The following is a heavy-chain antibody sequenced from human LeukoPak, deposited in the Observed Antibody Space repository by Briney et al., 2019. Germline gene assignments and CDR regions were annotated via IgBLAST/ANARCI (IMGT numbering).Heavy chain of an antibody. V-gene: IGHV1-69*04. D-gene: IGHD3-10*01. Sequence: SVKVSCKASGGTFSSYAISWVRQAPGQGLEWMGRIIPILGIANYAQKFQGRVTITADKSTSTAYMELSSLRSEDTAVYYCAFDSSGGYFDYWGQGTLVTVSS. CDR1: GGTFSSYA. CDR2: IIPILGIA. J-gene: IGHJ4*02. CDR3: AFDSSGGYFDY.